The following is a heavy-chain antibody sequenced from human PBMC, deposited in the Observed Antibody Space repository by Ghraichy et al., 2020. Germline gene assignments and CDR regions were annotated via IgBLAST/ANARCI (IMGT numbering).Heavy chain of an antibody. Sequence: SETLSLTCTVSGGSVSSGSYYWSWIRQPPGKGLEWIGYIYYSGSTNYNPSLKSRVTITVDTSKNQFSLKLSSVTAVDMAVYYCAISSRDGHGGFCFDWGQGTLVTVSS. CDR3: AISSRDGHGGFCFD. CDR1: GGSVSSGSYY. CDR2: IYYSGST. V-gene: IGHV4-61*01. D-gene: IGHD3-3*01. J-gene: IGHJ4*02.